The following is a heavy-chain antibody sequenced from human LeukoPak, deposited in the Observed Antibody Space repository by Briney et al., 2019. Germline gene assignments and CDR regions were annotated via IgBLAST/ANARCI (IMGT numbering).Heavy chain of an antibody. D-gene: IGHD3-22*01. CDR2: ISAYNGNT. CDR3: ARSAIGHYYYDSSGSNWFDP. J-gene: IGHJ5*02. CDR1: GYTSTSYG. V-gene: IGHV1-18*01. Sequence: GASVKVSCKASGYTSTSYGISWVRQAPGQGLEWMGWISAYNGNTNYAQKLQGRVTMTTDTSTSTAYMELRSLRSDDTAVYYCARSAIGHYYYDSSGSNWFDPWGQGTLVTVSS.